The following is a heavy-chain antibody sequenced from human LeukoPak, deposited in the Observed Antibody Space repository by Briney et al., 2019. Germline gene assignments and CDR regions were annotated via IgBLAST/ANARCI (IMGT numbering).Heavy chain of an antibody. Sequence: SETLSLTCTVSGGSISNYYWGWIRQPPGKGLEWIGSLSYSGSTYYNPSLKSRVTISVDTSKNQFSLKVSSVTAADTAVYYCARVLAAAAHFDYWGQGTLVTVSS. CDR1: GGSISNYY. CDR2: LSYSGST. CDR3: ARVLAAAAHFDY. J-gene: IGHJ4*02. V-gene: IGHV4-39*01. D-gene: IGHD6-13*01.